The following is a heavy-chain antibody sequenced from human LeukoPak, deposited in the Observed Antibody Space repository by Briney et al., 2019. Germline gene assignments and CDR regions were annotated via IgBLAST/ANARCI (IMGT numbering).Heavy chain of an antibody. Sequence: SSETLSLTCAVYGGSFSGYYWSWIRQPPGKGLEWIGEINHSGSTNYNPSLKSRVTISVDTSKNQFSLKLSSVTAADTAVYYCARSPYSSGHDYWGQGTLVTVSS. J-gene: IGHJ4*02. D-gene: IGHD6-19*01. CDR3: ARSPYSSGHDY. V-gene: IGHV4-34*01. CDR2: INHSGST. CDR1: GGSFSGYY.